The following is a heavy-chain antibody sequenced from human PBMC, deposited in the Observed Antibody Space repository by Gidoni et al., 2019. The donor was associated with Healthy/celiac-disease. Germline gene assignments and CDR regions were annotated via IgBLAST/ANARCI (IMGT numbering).Heavy chain of an antibody. CDR1: GYTFTSYY. J-gene: IGHJ6*02. V-gene: IGHV1-46*01. CDR3: AREWLRHDYYYYYGMDV. D-gene: IGHD5-12*01. Sequence: QVQLVQSGAEVKKPGASVKVSCKASGYTFTSYYMPWVRQAPGQGLEWMGIINPSGGSTSYAQKFQGRVTMTRDTSTSTVYMELSSLRSEDTAVYYCAREWLRHDYYYYYGMDVWGQGTTVTVSS. CDR2: INPSGGST.